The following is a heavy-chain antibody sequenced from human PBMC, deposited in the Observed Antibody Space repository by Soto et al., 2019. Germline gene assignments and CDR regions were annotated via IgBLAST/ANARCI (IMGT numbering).Heavy chain of an antibody. CDR2: IYYSGST. D-gene: IGHD3-22*01. V-gene: IGHV4-30-4*01. CDR3: ARGSYYDSSGYPLSFGAFAYYFDY. CDR1: GGSISSGDYY. J-gene: IGHJ4*02. Sequence: QVQLQESGPGLVKPSQTLSLTCTVSGGSISSGDYYWSWIRQPPGKGLEWIGYIYYSGSTYYNPSLKRRVTISVDTSKNQFSLKLSSVTAADTAVYYCARGSYYDSSGYPLSFGAFAYYFDYWGQGTLVTVSS.